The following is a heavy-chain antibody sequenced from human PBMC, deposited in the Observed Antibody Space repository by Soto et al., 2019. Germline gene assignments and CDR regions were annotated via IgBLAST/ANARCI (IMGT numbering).Heavy chain of an antibody. CDR3: ARHYLGGGTWNSPMDV. V-gene: IGHV4-39*01. Sequence: SETLSLTCTVSGGSISSSSYYWGWIRQPPGKGLEWIGSIYYSGRTYYNPSLKSRVTISVDTSKNQFSLKLSSVTAADTAVYYCARHYLGGGTWNSPMDVWGQGTTVTVSS. J-gene: IGHJ6*02. CDR1: GGSISSSSYY. D-gene: IGHD1-7*01. CDR2: IYYSGRT.